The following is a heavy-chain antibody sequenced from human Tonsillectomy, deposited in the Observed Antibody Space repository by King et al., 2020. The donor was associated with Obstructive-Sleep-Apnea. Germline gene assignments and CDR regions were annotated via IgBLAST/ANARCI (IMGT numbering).Heavy chain of an antibody. Sequence: QLQESGPGLLKPSQTLSLTCAVSGGSIISGVYSWSWIRQPPGKGLEWIGYIYSSGRPYYKPALKSRLTISVDTTKNQFSLKLSSVTAADTAVYYCARDIYTMAGTWGQGTLVTVSS. J-gene: IGHJ4*02. CDR1: GGSIISGVYS. CDR3: ARDIYTMAGT. V-gene: IGHV4-30-4*07. CDR2: IYSSGRP. D-gene: IGHD6-19*01.